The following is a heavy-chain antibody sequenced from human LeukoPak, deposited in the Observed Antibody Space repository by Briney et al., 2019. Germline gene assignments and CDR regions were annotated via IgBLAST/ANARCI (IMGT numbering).Heavy chain of an antibody. CDR2: IYYSGST. V-gene: IGHV4-30-4*08. CDR3: ARGHKGYYYDSSGYYY. Sequence: PSETLSLTCTVSGGSIISGDYYWSWIRQPPGKGLEWIGYIYYSGSTYYNPSLKSRVTISVDTSKNQFSLKLSSVTAADTAVYYCARGHKGYYYDSSGYYYWGQGTLVTVSS. D-gene: IGHD3-22*01. J-gene: IGHJ4*02. CDR1: GGSIISGDYY.